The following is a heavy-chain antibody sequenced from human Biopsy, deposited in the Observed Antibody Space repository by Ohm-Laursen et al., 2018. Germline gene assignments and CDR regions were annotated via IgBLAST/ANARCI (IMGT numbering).Heavy chain of an antibody. Sequence: SETLSLTCPVSGDSISSYYWSWIRQPPGKGLQWIVYVYYTGSTDYNPSLQSRVTISVDTSKNHFSLRLRSVTPADTAIYYCARDRGYYSDRTVPGYFDLWGRGTLVTVSS. D-gene: IGHD3-22*01. CDR1: GDSISSYY. CDR2: VYYTGST. J-gene: IGHJ2*01. V-gene: IGHV4-59*01. CDR3: ARDRGYYSDRTVPGYFDL.